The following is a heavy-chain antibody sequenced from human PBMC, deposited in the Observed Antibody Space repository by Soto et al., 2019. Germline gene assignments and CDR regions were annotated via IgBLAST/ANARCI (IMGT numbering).Heavy chain of an antibody. CDR2: IQTNTGGGTA. CDR3: ATDYGWAFQI. V-gene: IGHV3-15*01. D-gene: IGHD4-17*01. Sequence: EVQLVATGGVLVKPGESLRLSCAGSGLSFSDVKMTWVRQLPGTGLEWVGRIQTNTGGGTADYPAAVRGRFTISRDDSKNTLYLQLNSLKTEDTAVYYCATDYGWAFQIWGQGTTVTVSS. CDR1: GLSFSDVK. J-gene: IGHJ3*02.